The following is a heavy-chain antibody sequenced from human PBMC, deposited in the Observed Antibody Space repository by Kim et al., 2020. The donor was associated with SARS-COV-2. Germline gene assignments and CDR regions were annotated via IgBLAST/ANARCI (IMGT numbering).Heavy chain of an antibody. CDR1: GYTFNSYA. J-gene: IGHJ6*03. CDR2: INTNTGNP. Sequence: ASVKVSCKASGYTFNSYAMNWVRQAPGQGLEWMGWINTNTGNPTYAQGFTGRFVFSLDTSVSTAYLQISSLKAEDTAVYYCARDYIWRIGGSYYYYYMDVWGKGTTVTVSS. V-gene: IGHV7-4-1*02. CDR3: ARDYIWRIGGSYYYYYMDV. D-gene: IGHD3-16*01.